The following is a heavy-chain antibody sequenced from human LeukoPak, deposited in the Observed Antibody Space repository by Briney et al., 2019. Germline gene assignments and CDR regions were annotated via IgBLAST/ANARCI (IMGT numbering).Heavy chain of an antibody. J-gene: IGHJ4*02. CDR3: AKGMDYVLTFPYDY. D-gene: IGHD2/OR15-2a*01. CDR2: IKQDGSEK. Sequence: GGSPRLSCAASGFTFSSYWMSWVRQAPGKGLEWVANIKQDGSEKYYVDSVKGRFTISRDNAKNSLYLQMNSLRAEDTAVYYCAKGMDYVLTFPYDYWGQGTLVTVSS. CDR1: GFTFSSYW. V-gene: IGHV3-7*01.